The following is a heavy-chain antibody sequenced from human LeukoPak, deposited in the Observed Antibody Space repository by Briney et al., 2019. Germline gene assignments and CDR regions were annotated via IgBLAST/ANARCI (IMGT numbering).Heavy chain of an antibody. CDR3: ARDDRGF. J-gene: IGHJ4*02. Sequence: SGRSLRLSCAASGFTFSSYAMHWVRQAPGKGLKYVSAISSNGGSTYYANSVKGRFTISRDNSKNTLYLQMGSLRAEDMAVYYCARDDRGFWGQGTLVTVSS. CDR1: GFTFSSYA. V-gene: IGHV3-64*01. CDR2: ISSNGGST.